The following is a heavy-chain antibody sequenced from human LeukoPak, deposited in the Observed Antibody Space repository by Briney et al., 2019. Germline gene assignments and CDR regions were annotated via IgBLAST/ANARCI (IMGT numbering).Heavy chain of an antibody. CDR2: ISSSSSTI. CDR3: AKMVGAFDY. D-gene: IGHD1-26*01. J-gene: IGHJ4*02. Sequence: GGSLRLSCAASGFTFSSYSMNWVRQAPGKGLEWVSYISSSSSTIYYADSVKGRFTISRDNAKNSLYLQMNSLRAEDTAVYYCAKMVGAFDYWGQGTLVTVSS. CDR1: GFTFSSYS. V-gene: IGHV3-48*01.